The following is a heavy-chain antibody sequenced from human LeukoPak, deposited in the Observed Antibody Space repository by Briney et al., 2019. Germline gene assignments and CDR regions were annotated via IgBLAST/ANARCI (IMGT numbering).Heavy chain of an antibody. CDR1: GGSISSYY. D-gene: IGHD6-13*01. Sequence: SETLSLNCTVSGGSISSYYWRWLRQPPGKGLEWIGYIYYSGSTNYNPSLKSRVTISVDTSKNQFSLKLCSVTAADTIVYCCAREDGYSSSWYDAFDIWGQGTMVTVSS. V-gene: IGHV4-59*01. J-gene: IGHJ3*02. CDR2: IYYSGST. CDR3: AREDGYSSSWYDAFDI.